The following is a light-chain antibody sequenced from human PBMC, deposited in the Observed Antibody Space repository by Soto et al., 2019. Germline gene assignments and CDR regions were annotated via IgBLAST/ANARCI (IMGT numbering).Light chain of an antibody. CDR3: QQYYSTPPT. CDR2: WAS. V-gene: IGKV4-1*01. CDR1: QSVLYSSNNKNY. J-gene: IGKJ1*01. Sequence: DIVMTQSPDSLAVSLGERATINCKSSQSVLYSSNNKNYLAWYQQKPGQPPKLLIYWASTRESGVPDRFSGSXSGKDFPLTIXSLQAXDVAVYYCQQYYSTPPTFGQGTKVEIK.